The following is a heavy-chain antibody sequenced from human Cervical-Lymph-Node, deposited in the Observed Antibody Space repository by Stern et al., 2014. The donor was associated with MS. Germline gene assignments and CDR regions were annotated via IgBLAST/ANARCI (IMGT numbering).Heavy chain of an antibody. V-gene: IGHV3-9*01. CDR1: GFAFADYA. Sequence: EVQLVESGGGLVQPGRSLRLSCAAAGFAFADYAMHWVRPAPGKGLEWVSGISWSGTKIGYADSVKGRFTISRDNAKNSLFLQMNNLRAEDTALYYCATANYEFGYYGMDVWGQGTAVTVS. J-gene: IGHJ6*02. CDR2: ISWSGTKI. CDR3: ATANYEFGYYGMDV. D-gene: IGHD3-3*01.